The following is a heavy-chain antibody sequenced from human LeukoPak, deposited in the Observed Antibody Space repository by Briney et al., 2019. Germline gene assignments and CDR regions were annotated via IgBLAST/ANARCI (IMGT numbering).Heavy chain of an antibody. J-gene: IGHJ6*02. CDR1: GFTFSSYG. V-gene: IGHV3-30*18. Sequence: GRSLRLSCAASGFTFSSYGMHWVRQAPGKGLEWVAVISYDGSNKYYADSVKGRFTISRDNSKNTLYLQMNSLRAEDTAVYYCAKDGSDIVVVVAATDCGMDGWGQGTTVTVSS. CDR3: AKDGSDIVVVVAATDCGMDG. CDR2: ISYDGSNK. D-gene: IGHD2-15*01.